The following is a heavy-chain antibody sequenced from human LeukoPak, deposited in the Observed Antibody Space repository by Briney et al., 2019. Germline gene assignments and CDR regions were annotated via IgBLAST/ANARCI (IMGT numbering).Heavy chain of an antibody. D-gene: IGHD2-2*01. Sequence: PGGSLRLSCAASGFTFSSYAMHWVRQAPGKGLEWVAVISYDGSNKYYADSVKGRFTISRDNSKNTLYLQMNSLSAEDTAVYYCARPILYCSSTSCYFPLLNWGQGTLVTVSS. CDR3: ARPILYCSSTSCYFPLLN. J-gene: IGHJ4*02. CDR1: GFTFSSYA. V-gene: IGHV3-30-3*01. CDR2: ISYDGSNK.